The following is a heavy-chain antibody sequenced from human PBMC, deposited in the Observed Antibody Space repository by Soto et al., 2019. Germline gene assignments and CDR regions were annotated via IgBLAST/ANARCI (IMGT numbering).Heavy chain of an antibody. V-gene: IGHV1-2*02. CDR3: ARSADL. Sequence: VASVKGSCKASGYTLSDYFIHWVRQAPGQGLECMGWINPDSGTPYYAQKFQGRVTMTRXTXXGXAXLXLXRLESADTAVYYCARSADLWGPGTLVTVST. CDR2: INPDSGTP. J-gene: IGHJ4*02. CDR1: GYTLSDYF.